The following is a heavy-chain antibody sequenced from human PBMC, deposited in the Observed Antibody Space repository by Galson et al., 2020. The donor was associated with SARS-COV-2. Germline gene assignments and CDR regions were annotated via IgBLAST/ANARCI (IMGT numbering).Heavy chain of an antibody. V-gene: IGHV1-69*13. CDR3: ARGGLHEGYAFYI. J-gene: IGHJ3*02. CDR2: IIPHFGST. CDR1: GGTFITHT. D-gene: IGHD4-4*01. Sequence: SVKVSCKAPGGTFITHTITWVRQASGQGPQWMGTIIPHFGSTHYAHNFQGRLTIIADESTSTAYMELTVLRSDDTAVYYGARGGLHEGYAFYIWGEGTVVTVSS.